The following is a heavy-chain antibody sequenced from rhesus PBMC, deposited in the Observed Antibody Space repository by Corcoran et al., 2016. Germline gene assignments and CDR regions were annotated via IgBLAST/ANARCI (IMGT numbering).Heavy chain of an antibody. Sequence: QLQLQESGPGLVKPSETLSVTCAVSGGSISSSYWSWIRQAPGKGLEWIGYIYGRCTRTNYNPSLNCRVTLSVDTSKNQLSLKLSSLTAADTAVYYCASLLRREAWGQGVLVTVSS. CDR3: ASLLRREA. CDR2: IYGRCTRT. V-gene: IGHV4-169*02. CDR1: GGSISSSY. J-gene: IGHJ4*01. D-gene: IGHD4-29*01.